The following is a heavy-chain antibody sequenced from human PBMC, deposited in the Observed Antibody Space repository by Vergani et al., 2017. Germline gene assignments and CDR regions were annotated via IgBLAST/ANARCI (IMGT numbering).Heavy chain of an antibody. J-gene: IGHJ4*02. CDR2: IYPGYSDT. CDR3: ARRPYSSSWYYCDY. CDR1: GHSFTSYW. Sequence: EVQLVQSGAEVKKPGESLKISCEVFGHSFTSYWIGWVRQMPGKGLEWMGIIYPGYSDTRYSPSFQGQVTISPDKSISTAYLKLSSLKASDTAMYYCARRPYSSSWYYCDYWGQGTLVTVSS. V-gene: IGHV5-51*01. D-gene: IGHD6-13*01.